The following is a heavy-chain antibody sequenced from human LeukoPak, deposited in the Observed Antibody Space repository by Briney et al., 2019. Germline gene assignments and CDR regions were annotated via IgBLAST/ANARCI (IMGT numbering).Heavy chain of an antibody. D-gene: IGHD3-22*01. CDR2: IYYSGST. CDR3: ARVPYYYDSSGYPPGYFDY. CDR1: GGSIRSGDYS. Sequence: SQTLSLTCTVSGGSIRSGDYSWSWIRQPPGKGLDWIGYIYYSGSTYYNPSLKSRVTISVDTSKNQFSLKLSSVTAADTAVYYCARVPYYYDSSGYPPGYFDYWGQGTLVTVSS. V-gene: IGHV4-30-4*01. J-gene: IGHJ4*02.